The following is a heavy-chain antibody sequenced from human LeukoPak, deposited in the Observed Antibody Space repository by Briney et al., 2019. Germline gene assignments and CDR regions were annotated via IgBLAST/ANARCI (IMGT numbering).Heavy chain of an antibody. J-gene: IGHJ1*01. D-gene: IGHD6-19*01. CDR1: EYTFTSYY. CDR3: ARGGPVAATHKYFQH. CDR2: INPSGGST. V-gene: IGHV1-46*01. Sequence: VASVKVSCKASEYTFTSYYMHWVRQAPGQGLEWMGIINPSGGSTSYAQKFQGRVTMTRDTSTSTVYMELSSLRSEDTAVYYCARGGPVAATHKYFQHWGQGTLVTVSS.